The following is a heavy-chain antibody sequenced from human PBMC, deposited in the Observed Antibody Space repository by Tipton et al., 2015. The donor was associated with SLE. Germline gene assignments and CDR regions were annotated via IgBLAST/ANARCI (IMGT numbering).Heavy chain of an antibody. CDR1: GDSISSGGHY. Sequence: TLSLTCTVSGDSISSGGHYWTWIRHHPGKGLEWIGYIYFTGSTHYNPSLRSRILISLDTSKNQFSLKVNSVTAADTAIYFCARGGGGDVLNWFDPWGQGTLVSVSP. CDR2: IYFTGST. J-gene: IGHJ5*02. CDR3: ARGGGGDVLNWFDP. V-gene: IGHV4-31*03. D-gene: IGHD2-21*01.